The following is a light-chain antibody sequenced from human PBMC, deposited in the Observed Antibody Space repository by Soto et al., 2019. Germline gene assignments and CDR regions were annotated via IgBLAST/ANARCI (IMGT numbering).Light chain of an antibody. Sequence: VTITCXXXXXIXDELGWYQQKPGKAPILLIYSASSLQSGVPXRFSGSGXGTDFTLTISSLQPEXFATXYCLQXXXXPRTFGQXTKVE. CDR3: LQXXXXPRT. J-gene: IGKJ1*01. CDR2: SAS. CDR1: XXIXDE. V-gene: IGKV1-6*01.